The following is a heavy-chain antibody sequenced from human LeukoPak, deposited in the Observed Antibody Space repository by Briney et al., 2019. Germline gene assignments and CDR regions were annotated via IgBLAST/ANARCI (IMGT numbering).Heavy chain of an antibody. CDR2: TYYRSKWYN. Sequence: SQTLSLTCAISGDSVPSNSAAWNWIRQSPSRGLEWLGRTYYRSKWYNDYAVSVKSRITINPDTSKNQFSLQLNSVTPEDTAVYYCARAPPYDSSGFVYAFDIWGQGTMVTVSS. V-gene: IGHV6-1*01. CDR3: ARAPPYDSSGFVYAFDI. D-gene: IGHD3-22*01. J-gene: IGHJ3*02. CDR1: GDSVPSNSAA.